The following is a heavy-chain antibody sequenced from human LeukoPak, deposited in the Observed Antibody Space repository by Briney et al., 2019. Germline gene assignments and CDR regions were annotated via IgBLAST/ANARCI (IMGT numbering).Heavy chain of an antibody. CDR2: ISYDGSNK. D-gene: IGHD3-16*01. J-gene: IGHJ4*02. CDR1: GFTFSSYG. Sequence: GGSLRLSCAASGFTFSSYGMHWVRQAPGKGLEWVAVISYDGSNKYYADSVKGRFTISRDNSKNTLYLQMNSLRAEDTAVYYCAKDKGGTFDYWGQGTLVTVSS. V-gene: IGHV3-30*18. CDR3: AKDKGGTFDY.